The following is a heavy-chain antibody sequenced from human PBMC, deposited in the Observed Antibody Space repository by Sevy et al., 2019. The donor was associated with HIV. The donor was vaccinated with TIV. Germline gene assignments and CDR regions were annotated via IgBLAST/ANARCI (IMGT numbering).Heavy chain of an antibody. CDR2: VSHSGNT. CDR1: GDSINTYY. Sequence: SETLSLTCTVSGDSINTYYWSWIRQPPGKGLEWIGYVSHSGNTNYNPSLKSRVPISLDTSRNQFSLKVKSVTAADTAVYYCARLRWDLVVVPGATPGCYFDYWGQGTLVTVSS. CDR3: ARLRWDLVVVPGATPGCYFDY. V-gene: IGHV4-59*08. J-gene: IGHJ4*02. D-gene: IGHD2-2*01.